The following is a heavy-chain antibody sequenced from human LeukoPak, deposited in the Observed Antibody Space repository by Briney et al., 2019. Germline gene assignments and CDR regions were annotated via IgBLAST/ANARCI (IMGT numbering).Heavy chain of an antibody. CDR2: INAGNGNT. Sequence: ASVKVSCKASGYTFTSYAISWVRQAPGHRLEWMGWINAGNGNTKYSQKFQGRVTITGDTSARTVYMEVSSLVSEDTAVHYCARDSDSSGWSWVYWGQGTLVTVSS. V-gene: IGHV1-3*01. CDR3: ARDSDSSGWSWVY. CDR1: GYTFTSYA. D-gene: IGHD6-19*01. J-gene: IGHJ4*02.